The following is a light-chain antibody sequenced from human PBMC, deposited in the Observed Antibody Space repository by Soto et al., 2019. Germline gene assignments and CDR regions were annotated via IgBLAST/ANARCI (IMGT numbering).Light chain of an antibody. J-gene: IGKJ1*01. Sequence: DIQMTQSPPSLSASVGDRVTITCRASQGISKYLGWYQQKPGKVPKLLIYAASTLQSGVPSRFSGSGSGTDFTLTISSLQPEDVATYYCQKYNSAPWTFGQGTKVEIK. CDR2: AAS. V-gene: IGKV1-27*01. CDR3: QKYNSAPWT. CDR1: QGISKY.